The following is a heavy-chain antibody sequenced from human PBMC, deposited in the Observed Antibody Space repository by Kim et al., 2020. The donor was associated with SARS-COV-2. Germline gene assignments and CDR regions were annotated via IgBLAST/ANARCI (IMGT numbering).Heavy chain of an antibody. V-gene: IGHV3-15*01. Sequence: GGSLRLSCAASGFTFRNAWMSWVRQAPGKELEWVGHVKRKTDGGTTDYAAPVKGRFTISRDDSQSTLYLQMNSLKTEDTAVYFCTGDDYLWGTYRPWGQG. CDR3: TGDDYLWGTYRP. J-gene: IGHJ1*01. CDR2: VKRKTDGGTT. CDR1: GFTFRNAW. D-gene: IGHD3-16*02.